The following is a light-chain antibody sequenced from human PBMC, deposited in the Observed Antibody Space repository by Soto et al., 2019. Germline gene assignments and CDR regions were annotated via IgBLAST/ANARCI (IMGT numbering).Light chain of an antibody. CDR3: LQHNSFPRT. V-gene: IGKV1-17*03. J-gene: IGKJ1*01. Sequence: ASQSISTWLAWFQQRPGKAPKRLIYGASSLQSGVPPRFSGSGYGTEFTLTISNLQPEDFATYYCLQHNSFPRTFGQGTKVDI. CDR2: GAS. CDR1: QSISTW.